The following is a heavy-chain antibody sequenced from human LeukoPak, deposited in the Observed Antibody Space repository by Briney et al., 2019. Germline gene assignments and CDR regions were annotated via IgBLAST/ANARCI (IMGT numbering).Heavy chain of an antibody. Sequence: GASVKVSCKASGYTFTGYYMHWVRQAPGQGLEWMGWINPNSGGTNYAQKFQGRVTMTRDTSISTAYTELSRLRSDDTAVYYCAKHSGSLLASAGFDPWGQGTLVTVSS. CDR3: AKHSGSLLASAGFDP. CDR2: INPNSGGT. V-gene: IGHV1-2*02. CDR1: GYTFTGYY. J-gene: IGHJ5*02. D-gene: IGHD1-26*01.